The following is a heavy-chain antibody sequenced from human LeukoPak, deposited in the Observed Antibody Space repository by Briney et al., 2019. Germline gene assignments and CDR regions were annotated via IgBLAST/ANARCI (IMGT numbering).Heavy chain of an antibody. D-gene: IGHD3-3*01. CDR2: ISYDGSNK. Sequence: GGSLRLSCAASGFTFSSYAMHWVRQAPGKGLEWVAVISYDGSNKYYADSVKGRFTISRDNSKNTLYLQMNSLRAEDTAVYYCARAYYDFWSGYLGARNWGTDWFDPWGQGTLVTVSS. CDR1: GFTFSSYA. V-gene: IGHV3-30*01. J-gene: IGHJ5*02. CDR3: ARAYYDFWSGYLGARNWGTDWFDP.